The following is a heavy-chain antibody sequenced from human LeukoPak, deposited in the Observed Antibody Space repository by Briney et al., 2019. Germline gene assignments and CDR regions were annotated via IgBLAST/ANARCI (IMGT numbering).Heavy chain of an antibody. Sequence: NTSETLSLTCTVSGGSISSYYWNWIRQPPEKGLEWIGYICYSGSTNYNPSLKSRVTISVDTSKNQFSLKLSSVTAADTAVYYCARGGWYPESFQHWGQGALVTVSS. J-gene: IGHJ1*01. D-gene: IGHD6-19*01. V-gene: IGHV4-59*01. CDR3: ARGGWYPESFQH. CDR2: ICYSGST. CDR1: GGSISSYY.